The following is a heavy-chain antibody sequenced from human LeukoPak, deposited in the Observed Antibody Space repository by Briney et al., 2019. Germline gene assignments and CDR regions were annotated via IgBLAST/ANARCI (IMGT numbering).Heavy chain of an antibody. D-gene: IGHD3-16*02. J-gene: IGHJ4*02. CDR1: GFTFSTYN. CDR3: ARLSVWGSYLDY. Sequence: GGSLRLSCAASGFTFSTYNMNWVRQAPGKGLEWVSAITTSSAYIYYADSVRGRFTISRDNAKNSLYLQMNSLRDDDTAVYYCARLSVWGSYLDYWGQGTLVTVSS. V-gene: IGHV3-21*01. CDR2: ITTSSAYI.